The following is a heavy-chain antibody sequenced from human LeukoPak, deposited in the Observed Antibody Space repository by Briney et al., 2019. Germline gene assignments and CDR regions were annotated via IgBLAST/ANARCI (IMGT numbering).Heavy chain of an antibody. J-gene: IGHJ4*02. V-gene: IGHV3-21*01. D-gene: IGHD3-22*01. CDR1: GFTFSTFY. CDR2: ISSGSTYI. Sequence: GGSLRLSCAASGFTFSTFYMNWVRQAPGKGLEWVSSISSGSTYIYYADSVKGRFTISRDNAKNSLFLQMNSLRVEDTAVYYCARDVPYYDSRGYDYWGQGILVTVSS. CDR3: ARDVPYYDSRGYDY.